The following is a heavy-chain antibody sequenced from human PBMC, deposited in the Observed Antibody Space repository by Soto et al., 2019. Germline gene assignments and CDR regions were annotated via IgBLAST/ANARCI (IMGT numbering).Heavy chain of an antibody. V-gene: IGHV3-23*01. CDR3: AKDLPIYDILTGYYKPGRWFDP. J-gene: IGHJ5*02. Sequence: PGGSLRLSCAASGFTFSSYAMSWVRQAPGKGLEWVSAISGSGGSTYYADSVKGRFTISRDNSKNTLYLQMNSLRAEDTAVYYCAKDLPIYDILTGYYKPGRWFDPWGQGTLVTVSS. CDR1: GFTFSSYA. D-gene: IGHD3-9*01. CDR2: ISGSGGST.